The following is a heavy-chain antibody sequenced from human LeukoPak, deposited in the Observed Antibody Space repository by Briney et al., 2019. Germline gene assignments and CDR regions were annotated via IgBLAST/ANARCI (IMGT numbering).Heavy chain of an antibody. J-gene: IGHJ6*02. CDR2: INHSGST. CDR3: ARVTTTPRYYYYGMDV. CDR1: GGSFSGYY. V-gene: IGHV4-34*01. Sequence: PSETLSLTCAVYGGSFSGYYWSWLRQPPGKGLEWIGEINHSGSTNYNPSLRSRVTISVDTSKNQFSLKLSSVTAADTAVYYCARVTTTPRYYYYGMDVWGQGTTVTVSS. D-gene: IGHD1-14*01.